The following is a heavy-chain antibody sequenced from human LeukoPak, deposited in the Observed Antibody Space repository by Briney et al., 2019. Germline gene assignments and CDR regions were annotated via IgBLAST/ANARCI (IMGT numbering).Heavy chain of an antibody. Sequence: PGGSLRLSCAASGFTFNNYAMSWVRQEPGMGLEWLSYVSGSGGATYYAASVKGRFTISRDNSKNTVYLQMGSLRAEDTAVYYCAKNRGGTYKYYMDVWGNGTTVTLSS. CDR1: GFTFNNYA. CDR3: AKNRGGTYKYYMDV. V-gene: IGHV3-23*01. CDR2: VSGSGGAT. J-gene: IGHJ6*03. D-gene: IGHD1-1*01.